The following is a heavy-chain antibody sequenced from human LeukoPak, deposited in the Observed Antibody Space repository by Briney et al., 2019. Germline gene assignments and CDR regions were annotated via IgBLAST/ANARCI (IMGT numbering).Heavy chain of an antibody. J-gene: IGHJ6*02. CDR3: ARDAYRDYYDSSGYHYVGMDV. D-gene: IGHD3-22*01. CDR2: IYSGDST. CDR1: GFTVSSNY. V-gene: IGHV3-53*01. Sequence: GGSLRLSCAASGFTVSSNYMTWVRQAPGKGLEWVSVIYSGDSTYYADSVKGRFTISRDNSKNTLYLQMNSLRAEDTAVYCCARDAYRDYYDSSGYHYVGMDVWGQGTTVTVSS.